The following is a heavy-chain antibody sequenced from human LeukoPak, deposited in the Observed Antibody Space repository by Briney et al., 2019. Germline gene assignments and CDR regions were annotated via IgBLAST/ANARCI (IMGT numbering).Heavy chain of an antibody. CDR1: GYTFTGYY. V-gene: IGHV1-2*02. CDR3: ASLHMGITIFGVVSSRENAFDI. CDR2: INPNSGGT. J-gene: IGHJ3*02. D-gene: IGHD3-3*01. Sequence: GASLKVSCKASGYTFTGYYMHWVRQAPGQGLEWMGWINPNSGGTNYAQKFQGRVTMTRDTSISTAYMGLSRLRSDDTAVYYCASLHMGITIFGVVSSRENAFDIWGQGTMVTVSS.